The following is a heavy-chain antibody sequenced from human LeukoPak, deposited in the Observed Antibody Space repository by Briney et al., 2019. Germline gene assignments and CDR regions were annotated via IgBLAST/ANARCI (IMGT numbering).Heavy chain of an antibody. J-gene: IGHJ4*02. CDR3: ARGWNYVAY. Sequence: GGCLRLPCAASGFTFSSYAMSWVRQARGKGLEWVSPISSSGGSSFYADSVKGRFTISRDNSKNTLYLQMNSLRAEDTAVYYCARGWNYVAYRGQGTLGTVSS. D-gene: IGHD6-19*01. CDR2: ISSSGGSS. V-gene: IGHV3-23*01. CDR1: GFTFSSYA.